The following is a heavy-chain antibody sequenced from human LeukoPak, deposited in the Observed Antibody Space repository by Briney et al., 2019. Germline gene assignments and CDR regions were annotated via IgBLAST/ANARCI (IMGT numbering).Heavy chain of an antibody. V-gene: IGHV3-11*06. CDR2: ISSSSSYT. D-gene: IGHD3-3*01. J-gene: IGHJ5*02. CDR1: GFTFSDYY. Sequence: PGGSLRLSCAASGFTFSDYYMSWIRQAPGKGLEWVSYISSSSSYTNYADSVKGRFTISRDNAKNSLYLQMNSLRAEDTAVYYCASLEDDGRAFDPWGQGTLVTVSS. CDR3: ASLEDDGRAFDP.